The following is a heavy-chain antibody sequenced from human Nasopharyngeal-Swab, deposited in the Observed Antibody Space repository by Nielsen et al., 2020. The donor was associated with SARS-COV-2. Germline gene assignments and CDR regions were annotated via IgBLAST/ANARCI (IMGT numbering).Heavy chain of an antibody. CDR3: ARDRRNYYGSGSYLGV. V-gene: IGHV4-39*07. J-gene: IGHJ6*04. D-gene: IGHD3-10*01. Sequence: WIRQPPGKGLEWIGSIYYSGSTYYSPSLKSRVTISVDTSKNQFSLKLSSVTAADTAVYYCARDRRNYYGSGSYLGVWGKGTTVTVSS. CDR2: IYYSGST.